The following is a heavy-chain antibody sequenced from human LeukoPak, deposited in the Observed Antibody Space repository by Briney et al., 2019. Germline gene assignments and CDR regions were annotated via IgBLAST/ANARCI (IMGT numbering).Heavy chain of an antibody. CDR3: ARLEAARPAAPPL. CDR2: IKQDGSEK. J-gene: IGHJ4*02. V-gene: IGHV3-7*01. CDR1: AFIFSGHW. Sequence: QSGGSLRLSCEGSAFIFSGHWMSWVRQAPGKGLEWVANIKQDGSEKYYVDSVKGRFTISRDNAKNSLYLQMNSLRAEDTAVYYCARLEAARPAAPPLWGQGTLVTVSS. D-gene: IGHD6-6*01.